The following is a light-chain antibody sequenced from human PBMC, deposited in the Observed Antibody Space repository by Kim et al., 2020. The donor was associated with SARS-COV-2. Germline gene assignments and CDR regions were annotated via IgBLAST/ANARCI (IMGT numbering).Light chain of an antibody. CDR1: SYNIGSNT. CDR3: SVWDNSLSGCV. V-gene: IGLV1-44*01. CDR2: SDT. Sequence: QSVLTQPPSASGTPGQRVTISCSGTSYNIGSNTVNWYQQFPGAAPKLLIYSDTHRPSGVPDRLSGSKSGTSASLAISGLQSGDEAHYYCSVWDNSLSGCVFGTGTKVTVL. J-gene: IGLJ1*01.